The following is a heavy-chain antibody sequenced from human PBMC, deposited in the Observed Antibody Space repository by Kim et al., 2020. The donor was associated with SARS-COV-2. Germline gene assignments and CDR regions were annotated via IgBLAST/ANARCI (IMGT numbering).Heavy chain of an antibody. V-gene: IGHV3-21*01. Sequence: GGSLRLSCAASGFTFSSYSMNWVRQAPGKGLEWVSSISSSSYIYYADSVKGRFTISRDNAKNSLYLQMNSLRAEDTAVYYCARAGIAVAGTVYYYGMDVWGQGTTVTVSS. CDR3: ARAGIAVAGTVYYYGMDV. J-gene: IGHJ6*02. CDR1: GFTFSSYS. CDR2: ISSSSYI. D-gene: IGHD6-19*01.